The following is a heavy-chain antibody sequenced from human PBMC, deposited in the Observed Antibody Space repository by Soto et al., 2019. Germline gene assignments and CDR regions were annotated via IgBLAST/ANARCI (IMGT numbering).Heavy chain of an antibody. CDR1: GGPFRRYT. D-gene: IGHD2-2*01. CDR3: ARSRYCSSTSCYLHYYYMDV. Sequence: QVQLVQSGAGVKKPGSSGKGSCKASGGPFRRYTISWVRQAPGQGLEWMGRIIPILGIANYAQKFQGRVTITEDKSTSTAYMELSRLRSEDTAVYYCARSRYCSSTSCYLHYYYMDVLGKGNTVTVSS. V-gene: IGHV1-69*02. J-gene: IGHJ6*03. CDR2: IIPILGIA.